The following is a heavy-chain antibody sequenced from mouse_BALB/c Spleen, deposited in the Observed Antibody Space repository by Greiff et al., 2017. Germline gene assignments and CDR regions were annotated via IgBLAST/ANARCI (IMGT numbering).Heavy chain of an antibody. D-gene: IGHD4-1*01. J-gene: IGHJ4*01. V-gene: IGHV2-9*02. CDR3: AREGTGTALYAMDY. CDR1: GFSLTSYG. Sequence: VQRVESGPGLVAPSQSLSITCTVSGFSLTSYGVHWVRQPPGKGLEWLGVIWAGGSTNYNSALMSRLSISKDNSKSQVFLKMNSLQTDDTARYYCAREGTGTALYAMDYWGQGTSVTVSS. CDR2: IWAGGST.